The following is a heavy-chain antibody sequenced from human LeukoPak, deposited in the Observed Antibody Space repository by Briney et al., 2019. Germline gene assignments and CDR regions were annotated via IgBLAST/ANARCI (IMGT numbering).Heavy chain of an antibody. Sequence: SVKVSCKASGGTFSSYAISWVRQAPGQGLEWMGGIIPIFGTANYAQKFQGRVTITTDESTSTAYMELSSLRSEDTAVYYCARGEVLRFLEWFDAFDIWGQGTMVTVPS. CDR3: ARGEVLRFLEWFDAFDI. D-gene: IGHD3-3*01. J-gene: IGHJ3*02. V-gene: IGHV1-69*05. CDR1: GGTFSSYA. CDR2: IIPIFGTA.